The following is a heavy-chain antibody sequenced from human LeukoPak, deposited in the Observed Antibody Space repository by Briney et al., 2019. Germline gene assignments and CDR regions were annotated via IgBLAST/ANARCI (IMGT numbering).Heavy chain of an antibody. Sequence: GGSLRLSCAASGFTFSSYAMSWVRQAPGKGLEWVSAISGSGGSTYYADSVKGRVTISRDNSKNTLYLQMNSLRAEDTAVYYCAKLIVVVIANDAFDIWGQGTIVTVSS. V-gene: IGHV3-23*01. CDR1: GFTFSSYA. J-gene: IGHJ3*02. CDR3: AKLIVVVIANDAFDI. CDR2: ISGSGGST. D-gene: IGHD3-22*01.